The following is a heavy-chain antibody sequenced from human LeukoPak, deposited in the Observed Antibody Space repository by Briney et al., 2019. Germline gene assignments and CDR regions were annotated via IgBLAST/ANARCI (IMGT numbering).Heavy chain of an antibody. CDR2: LKCKTDGGTT. Sequence: GGSLRLSCAASGFSVTNAWMSRVRQAPGKGLEWVGRLKCKTDGGTTDFAAPVKGRFTMSRDNSKNTLYLQMNSLKTEDTAVYFCTTVRVNDYVWGTYRYSYFDYWGQGTLVTVSS. V-gene: IGHV3-15*01. CDR1: GFSVTNAW. D-gene: IGHD3-16*02. CDR3: TTVRVNDYVWGTYRYSYFDY. J-gene: IGHJ4*02.